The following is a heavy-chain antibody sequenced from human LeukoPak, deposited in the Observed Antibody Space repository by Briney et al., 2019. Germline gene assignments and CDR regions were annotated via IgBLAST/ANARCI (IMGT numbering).Heavy chain of an antibody. CDR2: IYYSGST. D-gene: IGHD2-15*01. V-gene: IGHV4-30-4*01. CDR1: GGSISSGDYY. Sequence: NPSETLSLTCTVSGGSISSGDYYWSWIRQPPGKGLEWIGYIYYSGSTYYNPSLKSRVTISVDTSKNQFSLKLSSVTAADTAVYYCARERVLVAATVIWGQGTLVTVSS. J-gene: IGHJ4*02. CDR3: ARERVLVAATVI.